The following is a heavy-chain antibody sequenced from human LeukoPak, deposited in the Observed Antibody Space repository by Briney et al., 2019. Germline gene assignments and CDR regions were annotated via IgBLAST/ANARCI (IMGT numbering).Heavy chain of an antibody. Sequence: SQTLSLTCTVSGGSISSGGYSWSWIRQHPGKGLEWIGYIYYSGSTYYNPSLKSRVTISVDTSKNQFSLKLSSVTAADTAVYYCARGGGDGYNYEFDYWGQGTLVTVSS. CDR2: IYYSGST. CDR1: GGSISSGGYS. CDR3: ARGGGDGYNYEFDY. D-gene: IGHD5-24*01. V-gene: IGHV4-31*03. J-gene: IGHJ4*02.